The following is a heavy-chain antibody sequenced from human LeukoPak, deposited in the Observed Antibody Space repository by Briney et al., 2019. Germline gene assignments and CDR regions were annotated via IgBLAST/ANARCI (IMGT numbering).Heavy chain of an antibody. V-gene: IGHV3-11*03. J-gene: IGHJ5*02. CDR2: ISSVDSDT. D-gene: IGHD2-21*01. CDR3: ARRALGSYYGKFDL. Sequence: GGSLRLSCAASGFIFTDSYLSWIRQAPGKGLEGISYISSVDSDTSYAHSVKGRFTISRDNAKESLYLQMNSLRSEDTAVYYCARRALGSYYGKFDLWGQGTLVTVSS. CDR1: GFIFTDSY.